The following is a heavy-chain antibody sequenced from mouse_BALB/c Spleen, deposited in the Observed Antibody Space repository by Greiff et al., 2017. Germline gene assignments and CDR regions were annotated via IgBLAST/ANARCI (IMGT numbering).Heavy chain of an antibody. D-gene: IGHD1-1*01. CDR3: TRERFLTTVVADAY. J-gene: IGHJ3*01. CDR1: GYTFTSYW. CDR2: IYPGNSDT. V-gene: IGHV1-5*01. Sequence: VQLQQSGTVLARPGASVKMSCKASGYTFTSYWMHWVKQRPGQGLEWIGAIYPGNSDTSYNQKFKGKAKLTAVTSTSTAYMELSSLTNEDSAVYYCTRERFLTTVVADAYWGQGTLVTVSA.